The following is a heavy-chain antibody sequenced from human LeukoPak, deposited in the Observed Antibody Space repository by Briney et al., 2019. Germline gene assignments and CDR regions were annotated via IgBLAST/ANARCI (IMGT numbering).Heavy chain of an antibody. J-gene: IGHJ6*03. V-gene: IGHV4-4*09. CDR3: ASGIPYYYYYYMDV. D-gene: IGHD2-21*01. Sequence: PSETLSLTCTVSGGSISSYYWSWIRQPPGKGLEWIGYIYTSGSTNYTPSLKSRVTISVDTSRTKFSLKLSSVTAADTAVYYCASGIPYYYYYYMDVWGKGTTVTVSS. CDR1: GGSISSYY. CDR2: IYTSGST.